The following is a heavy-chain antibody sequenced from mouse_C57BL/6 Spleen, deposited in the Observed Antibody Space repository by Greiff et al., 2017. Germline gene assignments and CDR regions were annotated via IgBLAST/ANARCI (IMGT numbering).Heavy chain of an antibody. CDR3: AAEGTGRGYFDY. V-gene: IGHV1-69*01. Sequence: QVQLQQPGAELVMPGASVKLSCKASGYTFTSYWMHWVKQRPGQGLEWIGEIDPSDSYTNYNQKFKGKSTLTVDKSSSTACMQLSSLTSVDSAVYYCAAEGTGRGYFDYWGQGTTLTGSS. CDR1: GYTFTSYW. D-gene: IGHD3-3*01. J-gene: IGHJ2*01. CDR2: IDPSDSYT.